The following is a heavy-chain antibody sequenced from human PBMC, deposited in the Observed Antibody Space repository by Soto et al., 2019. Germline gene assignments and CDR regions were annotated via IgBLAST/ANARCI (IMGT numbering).Heavy chain of an antibody. CDR3: ATRYCSGGSCYSGGYYYYYMDV. J-gene: IGHJ6*03. CDR2: IYYSGST. D-gene: IGHD2-15*01. CDR1: GGSINNYY. Sequence: SETLSLTCTVSGGSINNYYWSWIRQPPGKGLEWIGYIYYSGSTNYNPSLKSRVTISVDKSKNQFSLKLSSVTAADTAVYYCATRYCSGGSCYSGGYYYYYMDVWGKGTTVTVSS. V-gene: IGHV4-59*12.